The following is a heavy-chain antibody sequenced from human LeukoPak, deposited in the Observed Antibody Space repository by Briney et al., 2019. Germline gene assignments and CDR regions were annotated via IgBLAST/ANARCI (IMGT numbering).Heavy chain of an antibody. CDR2: IYYSGST. Sequence: PSETLSLTCTVSGGSISSSSYYWGWIRQPPGKGLEWIGSIYYSGSTYYNPSLKSRVTISVDTSKNQFSLKLSSVTAADTAVYYCARHVSVVYAPRDFDYWGQGTLVTVSS. D-gene: IGHD2-8*02. V-gene: IGHV4-39*01. CDR1: GGSISSSSYY. J-gene: IGHJ4*02. CDR3: ARHVSVVYAPRDFDY.